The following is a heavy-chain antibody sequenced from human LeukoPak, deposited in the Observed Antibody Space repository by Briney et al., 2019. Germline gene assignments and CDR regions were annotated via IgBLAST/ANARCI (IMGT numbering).Heavy chain of an antibody. CDR1: GGSISSYY. CDR3: ARGDSSGYFAPNGWFDP. V-gene: IGHV4-59*01. D-gene: IGHD3-22*01. CDR2: IYYSGST. Sequence: KSSETLSLTCTVSGGSISSYYWSWIRQPPGKGLEWIGYIYYSGSTNYNPSLKSRVTISVDTSKNQFSLKLSSVTAADTAVYYCARGDSSGYFAPNGWFDPWGQGTLVTVSS. J-gene: IGHJ5*02.